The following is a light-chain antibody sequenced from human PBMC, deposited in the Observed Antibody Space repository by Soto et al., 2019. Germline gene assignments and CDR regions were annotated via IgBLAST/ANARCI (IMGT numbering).Light chain of an antibody. V-gene: IGLV2-11*01. J-gene: IGLJ2*01. CDR3: SSYAGSNTYVL. Sequence: QSALTQPRSVSGSPGQSVTISCTGTSSDVGGYNYVSWYQQHPGKAPKLMIYDVTKRPPGVPDRFSGSKSGNTASLTISGLQAEDEADYYCSSYAGSNTYVLFGGGTSSPS. CDR1: SSDVGGYNY. CDR2: DVT.